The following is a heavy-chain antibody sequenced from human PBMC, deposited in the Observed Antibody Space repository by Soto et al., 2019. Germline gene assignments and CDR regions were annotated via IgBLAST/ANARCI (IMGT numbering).Heavy chain of an antibody. CDR3: AGYYYDSSGYDGMDV. J-gene: IGHJ6*02. CDR1: GFKICSSS. CDR2: ISVSGSNT. D-gene: IGHD3-22*01. Sequence: GGSLRLSCAAFGFKICSSSWDWVRQAPGRGWAWVAYISVSGSNTLYADSVKGRYTVSRATAKNSLYLQMSGIRDEDRAVYYCAGYYYDSSGYDGMDVWGQGTTVTVSS. V-gene: IGHV3-48*02.